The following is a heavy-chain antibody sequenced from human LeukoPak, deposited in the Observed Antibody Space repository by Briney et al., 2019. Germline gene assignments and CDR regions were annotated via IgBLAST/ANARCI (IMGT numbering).Heavy chain of an antibody. D-gene: IGHD5-24*01. CDR1: GFTVSSNY. V-gene: IGHV3-66*01. J-gene: IGHJ6*02. CDR2: IYSGGST. Sequence: GGSLRLSCAASGFTVSSNYMSWVRHTPGKGLEWVSLIYSGGSTYYVDSVKGRFTISRDNSKNTLYLQMNSLRAEDTAVYYCASRDKGYYYGMDVWGQGTTVTVSS. CDR3: ASRDKGYYYGMDV.